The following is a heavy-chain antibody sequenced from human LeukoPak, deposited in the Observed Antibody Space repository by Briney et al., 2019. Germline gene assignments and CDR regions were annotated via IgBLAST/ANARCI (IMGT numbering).Heavy chain of an antibody. Sequence: GGSLRLSCAASGFTFSGSALHWVRQASGKGLEWIGRIRSKTNNYATTYVASVTGRFTISRDDAENTAYLQMNSLRVEDTAVYYCAKDGDRTETTWTFGSDYWGQGTLVTVSS. V-gene: IGHV3-73*01. CDR1: GFTFSGSA. CDR2: IRSKTNNYAT. CDR3: AKDGDRTETTWTFGSDY. J-gene: IGHJ4*02. D-gene: IGHD1-1*01.